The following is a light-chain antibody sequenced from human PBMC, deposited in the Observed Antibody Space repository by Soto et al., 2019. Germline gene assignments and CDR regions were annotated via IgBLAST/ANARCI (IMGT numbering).Light chain of an antibody. CDR2: DVS. Sequence: QSALTQPASVSGSPGQSITISCTGTSSDVGGYNYVSWYQQHPGKAPKLMIYDVSNRPSGVSNRFSGSKSGNTAFLIISGLQAEDEADYSCSSYTSSSTRVFGTGTKVTVL. CDR1: SSDVGGYNY. V-gene: IGLV2-14*01. J-gene: IGLJ1*01. CDR3: SSYTSSSTRV.